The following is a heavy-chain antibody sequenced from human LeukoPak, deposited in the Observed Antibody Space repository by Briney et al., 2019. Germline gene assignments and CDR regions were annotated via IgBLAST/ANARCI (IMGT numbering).Heavy chain of an antibody. V-gene: IGHV3-21*01. CDR1: GFTFSTSA. CDR2: IDYDSSHI. CDR3: ARDPLRYLRVGHYDY. D-gene: IGHD3-9*01. J-gene: IGHJ4*02. Sequence: PGGSLRLSCAVSGFTFSTSAMNWFRQVPGKGLEWVSSIDYDSSHIYYAASVRGRFTISRDNARNTVYLQMNSLRVEDTAVYYCARDPLRYLRVGHYDYWGQGTLVAVSS.